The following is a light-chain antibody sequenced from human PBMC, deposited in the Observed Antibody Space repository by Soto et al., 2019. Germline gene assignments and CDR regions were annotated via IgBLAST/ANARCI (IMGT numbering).Light chain of an antibody. J-gene: IGLJ2*01. Sequence: QSALTQPRSVSGSPGQSVTISCTGTSSDVGGYNYVSWYQQHPGKAPKLMIYDVSKRPSGVPDLFSGSKSGNTASLTISGLQAEDEADYYCCSYAGSFVVFGGGTKVTVL. CDR1: SSDVGGYNY. CDR2: DVS. CDR3: CSYAGSFVV. V-gene: IGLV2-11*01.